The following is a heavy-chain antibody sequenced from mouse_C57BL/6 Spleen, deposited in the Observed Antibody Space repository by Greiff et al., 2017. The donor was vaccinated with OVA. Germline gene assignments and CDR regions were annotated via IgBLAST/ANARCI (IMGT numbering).Heavy chain of an antibody. V-gene: IGHV14-3*01. CDR1: GFNIKNTY. Sequence: EVQLVESVAELVRPGASVKLSCTASGFNIKNTYMHWVKQRPEQGLEWIGRIDPANGNTKYAPKFQGKATITADTSSNTAYLQLSSLTSEDTAIYYCARRFYGNYWYFDVWGTGTTVTVSS. D-gene: IGHD2-1*01. CDR2: IDPANGNT. J-gene: IGHJ1*03. CDR3: ARRFYGNYWYFDV.